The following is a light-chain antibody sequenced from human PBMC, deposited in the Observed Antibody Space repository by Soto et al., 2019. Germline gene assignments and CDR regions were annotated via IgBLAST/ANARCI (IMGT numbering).Light chain of an antibody. Sequence: EIVLTQSPGTLSLSPGERATLSCRASQSVSSSYLAWYQQKPGQAPRLLIYGASSRATGIPYRFSGSGSGTDFTLTIRRLEPQDFAVYYCQQYGSSPPTFGPGTKVHI. J-gene: IGKJ3*01. V-gene: IGKV3-20*01. CDR3: QQYGSSPPT. CDR2: GAS. CDR1: QSVSSSY.